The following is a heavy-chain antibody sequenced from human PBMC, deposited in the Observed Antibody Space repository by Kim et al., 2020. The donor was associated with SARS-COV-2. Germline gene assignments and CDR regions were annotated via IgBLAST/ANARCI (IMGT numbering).Heavy chain of an antibody. J-gene: IGHJ5*01. Sequence: SVKVSCKASGGTFSSYAISWVRQAPGQGLEWMGGIIPIFGTANYAQKFQGRVTITADESTSTAYMELSSLRSEDTAVYYCAGGPSTYYDSSGSEEIFDCWGQGTLVTVSS. CDR3: AGGPSTYYDSSGSEEIFDC. CDR1: GGTFSSYA. CDR2: IIPIFGTA. D-gene: IGHD3-22*01. V-gene: IGHV1-69*13.